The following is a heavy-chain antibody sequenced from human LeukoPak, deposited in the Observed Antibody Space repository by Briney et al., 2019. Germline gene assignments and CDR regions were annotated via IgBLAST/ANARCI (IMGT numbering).Heavy chain of an antibody. CDR2: INNSGDRR. CDR3: ARGWYNFDY. V-gene: IGHV3-23*01. D-gene: IGHD6-19*01. Sequence: GGSLRLSCTASEFTFSNYAMSWVRQAPGKGLEWVSGINNSGDRRFYADSVKGRFTISRDNSKNTLYLQMNSLRAEDTAVYYCARGWYNFDYWGQGTRVTVSS. J-gene: IGHJ4*02. CDR1: EFTFSNYA.